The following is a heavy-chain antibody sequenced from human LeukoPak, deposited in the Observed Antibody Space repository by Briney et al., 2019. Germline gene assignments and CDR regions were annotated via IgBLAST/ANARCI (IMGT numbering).Heavy chain of an antibody. CDR1: GGSISRYY. Sequence: SETLSLTCTVSGGSISRYYWSWIRQPPGKGLEWIGSIYYSGSTYYNPSLKSRVTISVDTSKNQFSLKLSSVTAADTAVYYCARHYYDSSGYYYYYYYMDVWGKGTTVTISS. CDR2: IYYSGST. V-gene: IGHV4-59*05. D-gene: IGHD3-22*01. CDR3: ARHYYDSSGYYYYYYYMDV. J-gene: IGHJ6*03.